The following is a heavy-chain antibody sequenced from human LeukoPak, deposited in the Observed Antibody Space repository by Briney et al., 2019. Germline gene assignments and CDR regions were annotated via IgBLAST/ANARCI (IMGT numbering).Heavy chain of an antibody. V-gene: IGHV3-9*01. Sequence: QTGGSLRLSCAASGFTFDDYAMHWVRQAPGKGLEWVSGISWNSGSIGYADSVKGRFTISRDNAKNSLYLQMNSLRAEDTALYYCAKDFKGSLVGAIRFDPWGQGTLVTVSS. J-gene: IGHJ5*02. CDR2: ISWNSGSI. D-gene: IGHD1-26*01. CDR1: GFTFDDYA. CDR3: AKDFKGSLVGAIRFDP.